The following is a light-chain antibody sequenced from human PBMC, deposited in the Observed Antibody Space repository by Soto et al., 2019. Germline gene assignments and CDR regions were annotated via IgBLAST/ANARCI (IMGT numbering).Light chain of an antibody. CDR1: SFNIGAGYD. CDR3: QYYDTMPSAPGV. Sequence: QSVLTQPPSVSGAPGQRVTISCTGSSFNIGAGYDVHWYQQLPGTAPKLLIYNNINRPSGVPDRFSGSKSGTSASLAITGLQPEDEADYYCQYYDTMPSAPGVSGGGTKLTVL. V-gene: IGLV1-40*01. CDR2: NNI. J-gene: IGLJ2*01.